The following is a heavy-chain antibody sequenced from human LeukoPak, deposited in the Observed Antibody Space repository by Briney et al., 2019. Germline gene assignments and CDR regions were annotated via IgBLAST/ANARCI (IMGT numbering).Heavy chain of an antibody. J-gene: IGHJ6*02. D-gene: IGHD5-18*01. CDR1: GLTFSSYG. Sequence: GGSLRLSCAASGLTFSSYGMHWVRQAPGKGLEWVAVISYDGSNKYYADSVKGRFTISRDNSKNTLYLQMNSLRAEDTAVYYCAKERYSYGYPDYYYGMDVWGQGTTVTVSS. CDR2: ISYDGSNK. CDR3: AKERYSYGYPDYYYGMDV. V-gene: IGHV3-30*18.